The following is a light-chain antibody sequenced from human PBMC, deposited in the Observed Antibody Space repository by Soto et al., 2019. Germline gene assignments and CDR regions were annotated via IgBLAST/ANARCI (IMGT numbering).Light chain of an antibody. CDR2: GAS. V-gene: IGKV3-20*01. Sequence: EIVLTQSPGTLSLSPGERVTLSCRASQSVSNRYLAWYQQKPGQAPRLLIYGASSRATDFPDRFSGSGSGTDFTLTISRLEPEDFAVYYCQQYGSSPYTFRQGAKLEIK. CDR3: QQYGSSPYT. J-gene: IGKJ2*01. CDR1: QSVSNRY.